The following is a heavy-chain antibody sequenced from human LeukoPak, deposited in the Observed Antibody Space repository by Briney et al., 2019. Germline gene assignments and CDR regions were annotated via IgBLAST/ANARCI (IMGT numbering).Heavy chain of an antibody. CDR2: IYNSRST. V-gene: IGHV4-59*08. J-gene: IGHJ3*01. CDR1: GGSTSSYY. D-gene: IGHD3-9*01. CDR3: ARRNVLTEGEAFDV. Sequence: SETLSLTCTVSGGSTSSYYWTWIRQPPGERLEWIGYIYNSRSTNYNPALNGRVTISADASKNQFSLKLNSVTAADTAVYYCARRNVLTEGEAFDVWGQGTMVTVSS.